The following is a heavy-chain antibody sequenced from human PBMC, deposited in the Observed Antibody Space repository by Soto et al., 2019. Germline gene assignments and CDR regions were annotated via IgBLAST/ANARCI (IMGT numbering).Heavy chain of an antibody. D-gene: IGHD4-4*01. J-gene: IGHJ4*02. Sequence: RHSCAAAGFTFISYGMHWIRQAPGKGLEWVAVISYDGSNKYYADSVKGRFTISRDNSKNTLYLQMNSLRAEDTAVYYCAKDYSNYDRFFNYWGQGTLVTVS. CDR3: AKDYSNYDRFFNY. CDR1: GFTFISYG. CDR2: ISYDGSNK. V-gene: IGHV3-30*18.